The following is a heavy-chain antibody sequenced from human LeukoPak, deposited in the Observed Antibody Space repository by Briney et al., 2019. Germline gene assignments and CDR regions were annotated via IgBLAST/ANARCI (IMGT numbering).Heavy chain of an antibody. D-gene: IGHD1-26*01. CDR3: ARRKSGED. CDR2: IIPIFGTA. J-gene: IGHJ4*02. CDR1: GGTFSSYA. Sequence: SVKGSCKASGGTFSSYAISWVRQAPGQGVEWMGGIIPIFGTANYAQKFQGRVTITADESTSTAYMELSSLRSEDTAVYYCARRKSGEDWGQGTLVTVSS. V-gene: IGHV1-69*01.